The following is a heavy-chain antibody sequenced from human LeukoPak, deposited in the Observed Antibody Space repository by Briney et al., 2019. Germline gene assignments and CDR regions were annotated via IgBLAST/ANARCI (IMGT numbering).Heavy chain of an antibody. V-gene: IGHV3-21*01. Sequence: GGSLRLSCAASGFTFSESSMNWVRQAPGKGLEWVSSISTSSTYIYYADSVRGRFTVSRDNAKNSLSLQMNSLRAEDTATYYCAKGVAFDIWGQGTMVTVSS. J-gene: IGHJ3*02. CDR2: ISTSSTYI. D-gene: IGHD6-13*01. CDR3: AKGVAFDI. CDR1: GFTFSESS.